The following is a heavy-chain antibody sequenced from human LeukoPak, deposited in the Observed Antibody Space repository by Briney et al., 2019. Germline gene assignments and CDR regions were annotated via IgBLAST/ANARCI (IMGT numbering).Heavy chain of an antibody. Sequence: ASLKVSSKTSGYTFVSDGINWVRDAHGQRLEWIGCISPYNGKTDYAQKFQGRVTMNTDTSTNIGYMEVKNLTSDGTAVYDCARGRAFCGGECPSLDALYFYYMDVWGKGTTVTVSS. V-gene: IGHV1-18*01. CDR3: ARGRAFCGGECPSLDALYFYYMDV. CDR2: ISPYNGKT. CDR1: GYTFVSDG. D-gene: IGHD2-21*01. J-gene: IGHJ6*03.